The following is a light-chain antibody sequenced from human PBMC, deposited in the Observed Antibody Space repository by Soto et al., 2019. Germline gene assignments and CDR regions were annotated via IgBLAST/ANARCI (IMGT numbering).Light chain of an antibody. CDR2: EVN. J-gene: IGLJ3*02. CDR1: SSDIGGYNF. CDR3: SSYTSSYTWV. Sequence: QSVLTQPASVSGSPGQSITISCTGTSSDIGGYNFVSWYQHHPGKAPKLMIYEVNNRPSGVSNRFSGSKSGNAASLTISGLQAEDEGDYYCSSYTSSYTWVFGGGTKLTVL. V-gene: IGLV2-14*01.